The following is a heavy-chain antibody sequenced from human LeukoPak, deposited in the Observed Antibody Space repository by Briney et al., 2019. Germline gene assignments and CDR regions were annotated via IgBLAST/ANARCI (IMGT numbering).Heavy chain of an antibody. CDR3: ARFGVTVVRGGKYYFDY. Sequence: SETLSLTCTVSGGSISNYYWSWIRQPPGKGLEWIGHIYYSGATKYNPSLKSRITISVDTSKNQFSLMLSSVTAADTAVYYCARFGVTVVRGGKYYFDYWGQGTLVTVSS. D-gene: IGHD3-10*01. V-gene: IGHV4-59*08. J-gene: IGHJ4*02. CDR2: IYYSGAT. CDR1: GGSISNYY.